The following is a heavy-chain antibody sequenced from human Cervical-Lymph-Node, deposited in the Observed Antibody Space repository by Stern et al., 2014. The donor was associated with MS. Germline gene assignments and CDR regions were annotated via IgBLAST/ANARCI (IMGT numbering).Heavy chain of an antibody. Sequence: QVQLVQSGAEVKKPGASVRVSCKASGHTFTGYYMHWVRQAPGQGLEWMGRINPNSGATNFAQKFQGRVTMTRDTSISTAYMELGRLKSDDTAVYYCARGHGAPFDIWGQGTMVTVSS. CDR3: ARGHGAPFDI. D-gene: IGHD3-16*01. J-gene: IGHJ3*02. CDR1: GHTFTGYY. V-gene: IGHV1-2*06. CDR2: INPNSGAT.